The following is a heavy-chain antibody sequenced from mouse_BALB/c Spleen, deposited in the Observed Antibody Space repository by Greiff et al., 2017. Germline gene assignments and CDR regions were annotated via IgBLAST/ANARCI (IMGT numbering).Heavy chain of an antibody. Sequence: VQLKESGPGLVKPSQSLSLTCTVTGYSITSDYAWNWIQQFPGNQLEWMGYISYSGSTSYNPSLKSRISITRDTSKNQFFLQLNSVTTEDTATYYCARSITTVPPMDYWGQGTSVTVSS. D-gene: IGHD1-1*01. CDR1: GYSITSDYA. J-gene: IGHJ4*01. V-gene: IGHV3-2*02. CDR3: ARSITTVPPMDY. CDR2: ISYSGST.